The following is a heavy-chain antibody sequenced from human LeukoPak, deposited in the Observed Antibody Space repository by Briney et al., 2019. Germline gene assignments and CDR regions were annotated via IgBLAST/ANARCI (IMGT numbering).Heavy chain of an antibody. CDR1: GFTFSNYG. V-gene: IGHV3-30*02. D-gene: IGHD2-2*01. J-gene: IGHJ6*03. CDR2: IRYDGSNK. Sequence: GESLRLSCAASGFTFSNYGMHWVRQAPGKGLEWVAFIRYDGSNKYYADSVKGRFTISRDNSKNTLYLQMNSLRAEDTAVYYCAKMGPPWGSTVYYMDVWGKGTTVTVSS. CDR3: AKMGPPWGSTVYYMDV.